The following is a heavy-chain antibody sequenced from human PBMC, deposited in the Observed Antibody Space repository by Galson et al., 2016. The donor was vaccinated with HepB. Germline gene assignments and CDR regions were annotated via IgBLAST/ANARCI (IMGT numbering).Heavy chain of an antibody. CDR3: AKGLAYCSGTSCLSYSDSPGGGMDV. J-gene: IGHJ6*02. CDR1: GFSLGTYG. CDR2: TWYDGNNK. Sequence: SLRLSCAASGFSLGTYGMNWVRQAPGKGLEWVAFTWYDGNNKYYLNSVKGRFTISRDNSKNMLYLQLNSLRVEDTAVYYCAKGLAYCSGTSCLSYSDSPGGGMDVWGQGTTVTVSS. D-gene: IGHD2-2*01. V-gene: IGHV3-33*06.